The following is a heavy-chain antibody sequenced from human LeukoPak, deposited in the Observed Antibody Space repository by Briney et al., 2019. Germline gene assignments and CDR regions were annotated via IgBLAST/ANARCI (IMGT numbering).Heavy chain of an antibody. CDR3: ARGGGVLWFGELLQD. D-gene: IGHD3-10*01. CDR2: IYQSGTA. CDR1: GGSITTTNW. V-gene: IGHV4-4*02. J-gene: IGHJ4*02. Sequence: KPSETLSLTCAVSGGSITTTNWWTWVRQPPGKGLEWIGEIYQSGTANYNPSLNSRVTISVDKSKNQFSLTLSSVTAADTAVYYCARGGGVLWFGELLQDWGQGILVTVSS.